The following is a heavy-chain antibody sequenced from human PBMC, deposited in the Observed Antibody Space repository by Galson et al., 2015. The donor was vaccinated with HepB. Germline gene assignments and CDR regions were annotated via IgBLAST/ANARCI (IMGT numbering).Heavy chain of an antibody. Sequence: SLRLSCAASGFTFSSYAMSWDRQAPGKGLEWVSAISGSGGSTYYADPVKGRFTISRDNAKNSLYLQMNSLRAEDTAVYYCAREERSGSYFLVYAFDIWGQGTMVTVSS. CDR2: ISGSGGST. CDR3: AREERSGSYFLVYAFDI. CDR1: GFTFSSYA. J-gene: IGHJ3*02. V-gene: IGHV3-23*01. D-gene: IGHD1-26*01.